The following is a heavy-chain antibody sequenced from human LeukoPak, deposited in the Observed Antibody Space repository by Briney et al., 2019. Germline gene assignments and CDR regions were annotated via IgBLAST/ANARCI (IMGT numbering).Heavy chain of an antibody. V-gene: IGHV4-59*08. J-gene: IGHJ4*02. CDR2: FYYSGAT. D-gene: IGHD5-24*01. CDR3: ARSNARDGYNFGY. Sequence: SETLSLTCTVSGGSITSSYWSWLRQPPGKGLQWIGYFYYSGATNYNPSLKSRVTISVDTSKTQLSLKMTSTTAADTAVYYCARSNARDGYNFGYWGQGTLVTVSS. CDR1: GGSITSSY.